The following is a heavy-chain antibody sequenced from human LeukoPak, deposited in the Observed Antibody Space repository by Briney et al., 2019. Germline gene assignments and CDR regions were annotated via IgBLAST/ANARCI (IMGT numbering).Heavy chain of an antibody. Sequence: GRSLRLSCAASGFTFSSYAMHWVRQAPGKGLEWLAVISYDGSNKYYADSVKGRFTISRDNSKNTLYLQMNSLRAEDTAVYYCAGGYYYDYWGQGTLVTASS. CDR1: GFTFSSYA. J-gene: IGHJ4*02. V-gene: IGHV3-30-3*01. D-gene: IGHD3-16*01. CDR2: ISYDGSNK. CDR3: AGGYYYDY.